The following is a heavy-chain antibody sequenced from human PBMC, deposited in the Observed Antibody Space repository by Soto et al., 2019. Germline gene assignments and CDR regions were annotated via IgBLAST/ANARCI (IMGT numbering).Heavy chain of an antibody. CDR1: GGSISNADYY. V-gene: IGHV4-30-4*01. CDR2: IYYSGSS. Sequence: QVQLQESGPGLVKPSQTLSLTCTVSGGSISNADYYWSWVRQPPGKGLEWIGYIYYSGSSFFNPSLKSRVTMSKDTSKNQFSLRLTSVTVADTAVYYCARAIVVTVGGMDVWGRGTTVTVSS. J-gene: IGHJ6*02. CDR3: ARAIVVTVGGMDV. D-gene: IGHD5-12*01.